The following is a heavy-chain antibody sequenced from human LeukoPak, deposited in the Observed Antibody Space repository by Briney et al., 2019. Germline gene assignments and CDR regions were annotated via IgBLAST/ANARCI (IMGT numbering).Heavy chain of an antibody. Sequence: GGSLRLSRAASGFTFSSYSMNWVRRAPGKGLEWVSSISSSSYIYYADSVKGRFTISRDNAKNSLYLQMNSLRAEDTAVYYCARDWTPTVTTYYFDYWGQGTLVTVSS. J-gene: IGHJ4*02. CDR2: ISSSSYI. CDR3: ARDWTPTVTTYYFDY. D-gene: IGHD4-17*01. V-gene: IGHV3-21*01. CDR1: GFTFSSYS.